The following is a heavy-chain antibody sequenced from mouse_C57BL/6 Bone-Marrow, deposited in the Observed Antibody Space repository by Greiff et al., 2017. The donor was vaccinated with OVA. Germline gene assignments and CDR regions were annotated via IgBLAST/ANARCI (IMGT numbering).Heavy chain of an antibody. Sequence: EVKLMESGGGLVQSGRSLRLSCATSGFTFSDFYMEWVRQAPGKGLEWIAASRNKANDYTTEYSASVKGRFIVSRDTSQSILYLQMNALRAEDTAIYYCARDVTTAPFAYWGQGTLVTVSA. D-gene: IGHD1-2*01. V-gene: IGHV7-1*01. J-gene: IGHJ3*01. CDR1: GFTFSDFY. CDR2: SRNKANDYTT. CDR3: ARDVTTAPFAY.